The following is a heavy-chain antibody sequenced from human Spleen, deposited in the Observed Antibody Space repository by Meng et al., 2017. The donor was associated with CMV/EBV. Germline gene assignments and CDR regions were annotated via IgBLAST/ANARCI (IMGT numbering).Heavy chain of an antibody. CDR2: IYYSGST. CDR1: GGSISSYY. D-gene: IGHD3-16*01. CDR3: ARVYSMWGNWFDP. Sequence: ESLKISCTVSGGSISSYYWSWIRQPPGKGLEWIGYIYYSGSTNYNPSIKSRVTISVDTSKNQFSLSLNSVTAADTALYFCARVYSMWGNWFDPWGQGTLVTVSS. J-gene: IGHJ5*02. V-gene: IGHV4-59*08.